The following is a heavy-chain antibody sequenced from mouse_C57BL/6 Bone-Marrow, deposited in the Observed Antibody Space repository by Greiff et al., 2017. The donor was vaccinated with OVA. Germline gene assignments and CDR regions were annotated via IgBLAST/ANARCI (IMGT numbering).Heavy chain of an antibody. CDR2: IDPSDSYT. CDR1: GYTFTSYW. J-gene: IGHJ2*01. V-gene: IGHV1-50*01. CDR3: ARWEGGTDY. D-gene: IGHD4-1*01. Sequence: VQLQQPGAELVKPGASVKLSCKASGYTFTSYWMQWVKQRPGQGLEWIGEIDPSDSYTNYNQKFKGKATLTVDTSSSTAYMQLSSLTSEDSAVYYCARWEGGTDYWGQGTTLTVSS.